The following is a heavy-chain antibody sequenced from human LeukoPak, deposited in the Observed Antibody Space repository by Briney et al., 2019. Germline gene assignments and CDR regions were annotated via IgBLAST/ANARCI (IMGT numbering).Heavy chain of an antibody. CDR2: IYYSGSI. V-gene: IGHV4-59*08. CDR3: ARGLTIFGVVITNNWFDP. J-gene: IGHJ5*02. CDR1: GGSISSYY. D-gene: IGHD3-3*01. Sequence: SETLSLTCTVSGGSISSYYGNWIRQPPGKGLEWIGYIYYSGSINYNPSLKSRVTISVDTSKNQFSLKLSSVTAADTAVYYCARGLTIFGVVITNNWFDPWGQGTLVTVSS.